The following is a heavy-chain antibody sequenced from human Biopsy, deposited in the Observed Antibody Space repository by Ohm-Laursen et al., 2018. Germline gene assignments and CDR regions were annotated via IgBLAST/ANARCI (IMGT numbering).Heavy chain of an antibody. Sequence: TLSLTCTVSGDSISSYYWSWIRQPPGKGPERIGYVYYTGSTDYNPSLQSRVTISVDTSKNHFSLRLRSVTPADTAIYYCARDRGYYSDRTVPGYFDLWGRGTLVTVSS. J-gene: IGHJ2*01. CDR1: GDSISSYY. D-gene: IGHD3-22*01. CDR2: VYYTGST. CDR3: ARDRGYYSDRTVPGYFDL. V-gene: IGHV4-59*01.